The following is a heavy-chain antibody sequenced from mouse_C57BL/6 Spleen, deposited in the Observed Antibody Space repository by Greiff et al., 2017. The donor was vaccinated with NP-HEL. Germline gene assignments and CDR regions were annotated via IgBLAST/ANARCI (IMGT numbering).Heavy chain of an antibody. CDR2: IDPENGDT. V-gene: IGHV14-4*01. Sequence: DVQLQESGAELVRPGASVKLSCTASGFNIKDDYMHWVKQRPEQGLEWIGWIDPENGDTEYASKFQGKATITADTSSNTAYLQLSSLTSEDTAVYYCTTDYGRVYWGQGTTLTVSS. D-gene: IGHD1-1*01. J-gene: IGHJ2*01. CDR3: TTDYGRVY. CDR1: GFNIKDDY.